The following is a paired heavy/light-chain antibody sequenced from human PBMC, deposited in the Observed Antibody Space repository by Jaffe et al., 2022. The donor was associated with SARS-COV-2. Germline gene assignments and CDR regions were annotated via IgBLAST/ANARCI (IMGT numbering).Heavy chain of an antibody. D-gene: IGHD1-7*01. CDR2: INEDGSDK. CDR1: GFIFNKYW. V-gene: IGHV3-7*01. Sequence: EVQLVESGGGLVQPGGSLRLSCAASGFIFNKYWVGWVRQAPGKGLEWVATINEDGSDKYYVDSVKGRFSISRDNAKSSLNLQMNSLRAEDTAVYYCVSYNWNYRYNWFDPWGQGTLVTVSS. J-gene: IGHJ5*02. CDR3: VSYNWNYRYNWFDP.
Light chain of an antibody. Sequence: DVVMTQSPLSLPVTLGQPASMSCRSSQSLVYSDGNTYLDWFQQRPGQPPRRLIYKVSNRDSGVPDRFSASGSGTNFTLKISRVEAEDVGVYYCMQGTHWSFTFGPGTIVDIK. CDR1: QSLVYSDGNTY. CDR3: MQGTHWSFT. V-gene: IGKV2-30*01. J-gene: IGKJ3*01. CDR2: KVS.